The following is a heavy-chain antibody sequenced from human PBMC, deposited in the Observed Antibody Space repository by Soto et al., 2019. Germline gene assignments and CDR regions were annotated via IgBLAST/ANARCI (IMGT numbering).Heavy chain of an antibody. CDR1: GYTFTSYY. CDR3: ARVSSGTYYFDY. D-gene: IGHD6-19*01. Sequence: QVQLEQSGAEVKKPGASMKVSCQASGYTFTSYYIHWVRQAPGQGLEWMGVSHVGPDTTMYAQKFQGRVTMTRDTSTSTVYMELSSLISEDTAVYFCARVSSGTYYFDYWGQGTLVTVSS. V-gene: IGHV1-46*01. J-gene: IGHJ4*02. CDR2: SHVGPDTT.